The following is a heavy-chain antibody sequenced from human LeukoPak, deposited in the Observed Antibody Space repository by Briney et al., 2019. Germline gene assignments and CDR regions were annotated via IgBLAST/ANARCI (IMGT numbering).Heavy chain of an antibody. CDR2: ISSSSSTI. CDR3: ARDLSVYGDYGLGDY. CDR1: GFTFSTYA. D-gene: IGHD4-17*01. J-gene: IGHJ4*02. V-gene: IGHV3-48*01. Sequence: GGSLRLSCAASGFTFSTYAMNWVRQAPGKGLEWVSYISSSSSTIYHADSVKGRFTISRDNAKNSLYLQMNSLRAEDTAVYYCARDLSVYGDYGLGDYWGQGTLVTVSS.